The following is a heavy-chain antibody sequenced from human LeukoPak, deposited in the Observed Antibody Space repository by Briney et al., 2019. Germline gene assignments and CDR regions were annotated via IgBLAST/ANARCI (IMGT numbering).Heavy chain of an antibody. CDR1: GGTFSSYA. D-gene: IGHD3-10*01. Sequence: GASVKVSCKASGGTFSSYAISWVRQAPGQGLEWMGGIIPIFGTANYAQKFQGRVTITTDESTSTAYMELSSLRSEDTAVYHCARGSITMVRGVIKRGYYFDYWGQGTLVTVSS. CDR2: IIPIFGTA. CDR3: ARGSITMVRGVIKRGYYFDY. J-gene: IGHJ4*02. V-gene: IGHV1-69*05.